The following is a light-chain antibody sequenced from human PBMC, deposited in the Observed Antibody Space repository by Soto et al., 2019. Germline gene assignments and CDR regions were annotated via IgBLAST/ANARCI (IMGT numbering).Light chain of an antibody. CDR3: QQYNNWPPWT. J-gene: IGKJ1*01. CDR1: QSVSSY. V-gene: IGKV3D-15*01. CDR2: GAS. Sequence: EIVLTQSPGTLSLSPGERATLSCRASQSVSSYSLAWYQQKPGQAPRLLIYGASNRATGIPDRFSDSGSGTDFTLTISSLQSEDFAVYYCQQYNNWPPWTFGQGTKVEIK.